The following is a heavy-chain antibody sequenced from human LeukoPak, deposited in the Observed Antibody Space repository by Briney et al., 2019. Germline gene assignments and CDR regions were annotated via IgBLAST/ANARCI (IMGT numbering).Heavy chain of an antibody. V-gene: IGHV1-69*05. D-gene: IGHD1-26*01. Sequence: SVKVSCKASGGTFSSYAISWVRQAPGQGLEWMGRIIPIFGTANYAQKFQGRVMITTDESTSTAYMELSSLRSEDTAVYYCARSPDLGEYSGSYGRFDPWGQGTLVTVSS. CDR3: ARSPDLGEYSGSYGRFDP. CDR1: GGTFSSYA. J-gene: IGHJ5*02. CDR2: IIPIFGTA.